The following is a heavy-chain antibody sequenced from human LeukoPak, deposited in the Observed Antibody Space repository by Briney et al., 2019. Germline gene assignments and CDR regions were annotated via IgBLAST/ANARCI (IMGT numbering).Heavy chain of an antibody. CDR3: AKDHKATYYYDSSGYYPS. Sequence: GGSLRLSCEASGFTFSSYAVSWVRQAPGKGLEWVSAISGSGGSTYYADSVKGRFTISRDNSKNTLYLRMNSLRAEDTAVYYCAKDHKATYYYDSSGYYPSWGQGTLVTVSS. CDR2: ISGSGGST. CDR1: GFTFSSYA. D-gene: IGHD3-22*01. J-gene: IGHJ5*02. V-gene: IGHV3-23*01.